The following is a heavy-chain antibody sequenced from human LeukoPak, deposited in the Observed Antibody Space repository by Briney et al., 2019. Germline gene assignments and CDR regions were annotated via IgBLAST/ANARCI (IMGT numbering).Heavy chain of an antibody. CDR3: ARGVAVAAGPLFDY. CDR2: INPNSGGT. Sequence: ASVKVSCKASGYTFTGYYMHWVRQAPGQGLEWMGWINPNSGGTNYAQKFQGRVTMTRDTSISTAYMELSRLRSDDTAVYYCARGVAVAAGPLFDYWGQGTLVTVSS. V-gene: IGHV1-2*02. CDR1: GYTFTGYY. D-gene: IGHD6-13*01. J-gene: IGHJ4*02.